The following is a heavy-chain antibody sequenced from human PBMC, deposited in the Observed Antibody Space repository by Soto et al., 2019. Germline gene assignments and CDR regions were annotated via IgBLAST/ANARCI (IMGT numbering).Heavy chain of an antibody. D-gene: IGHD5-12*01. Sequence: XGSLWLSCAAAGFTFTNYGMHWVRQAPGKGLEWVAVISHDGINKYYEDSVKGRFTISRDTSKNTLYLQMNSLRPEDTAVYFCAKDRGYEIIDYWSQGTQVTVSS. CDR2: ISHDGINK. V-gene: IGHV3-30*18. CDR1: GFTFTNYG. CDR3: AKDRGYEIIDY. J-gene: IGHJ4*02.